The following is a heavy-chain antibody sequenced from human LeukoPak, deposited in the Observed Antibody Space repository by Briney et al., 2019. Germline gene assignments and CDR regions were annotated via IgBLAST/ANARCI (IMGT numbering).Heavy chain of an antibody. V-gene: IGHV1-2*02. Sequence: ASVKVSCKASGYTFTGYYMHWVRQAPGQGLEWMGWINPNSGGTNYAQKFQGRVTMTRDTSISTAYMELSRLRSDDTAVYYCARDYVRDHRSDYWGQGTLVTVSS. CDR2: INPNSGGT. J-gene: IGHJ4*02. CDR3: ARDYVRDHRSDY. CDR1: GYTFTGYY. D-gene: IGHD3-10*02.